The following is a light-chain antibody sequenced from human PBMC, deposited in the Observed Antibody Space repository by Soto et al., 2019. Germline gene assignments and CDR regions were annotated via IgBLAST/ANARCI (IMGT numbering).Light chain of an antibody. J-gene: IGKJ1*01. V-gene: IGKV1-27*01. Sequence: DIRMTQSPPSLSASVGDKVTITCRASQGIKNFLAWYHQKPGDIPKLISYDASTLQSGAASRFSGSGSGTVFTLTINSLQPEDVGSSYCPRYDSVPRTFGQGTKVDVK. CDR2: DAS. CDR3: PRYDSVPRT. CDR1: QGIKNF.